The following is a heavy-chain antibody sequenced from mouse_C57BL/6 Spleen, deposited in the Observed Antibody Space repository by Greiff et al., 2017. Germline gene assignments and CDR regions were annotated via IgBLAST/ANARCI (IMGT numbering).Heavy chain of an antibody. Sequence: QVQLQQSGPGLVAPSQSLSITCTVSGFSLTSYAISWVRQPPGKGLEWLGVIWTGGGTNYNSALKSRLSISKDNSKSQVFLKMNSLQTDDTARYYCARIYYDYDDGVDYWGQGTTLTVSS. V-gene: IGHV2-9-1*01. CDR3: ARIYYDYDDGVDY. CDR2: IWTGGGT. CDR1: GFSLTSYA. J-gene: IGHJ2*01. D-gene: IGHD2-4*01.